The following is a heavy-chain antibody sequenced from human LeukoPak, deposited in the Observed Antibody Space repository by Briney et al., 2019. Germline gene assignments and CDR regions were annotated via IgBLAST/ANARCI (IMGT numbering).Heavy chain of an antibody. CDR3: AKDLRAARRGFDY. V-gene: IGHV3-23*01. D-gene: IGHD6-6*01. Sequence: PGGSLRLSCAACGITFSSYAMRWVREAPGEGVEGVSAISGSGGSTYYADSVKGRFTISRDNSKNTLYLQMNSLRAEDTAVYYCAKDLRAARRGFDYWGQGTLVTVSS. CDR2: ISGSGGST. CDR1: GITFSSYA. J-gene: IGHJ4*02.